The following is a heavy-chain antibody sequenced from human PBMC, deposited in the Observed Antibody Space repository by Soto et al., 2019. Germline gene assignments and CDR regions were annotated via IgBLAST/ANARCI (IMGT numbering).Heavy chain of an antibody. CDR2: IVVGSGNT. V-gene: IGHV1-58*01. D-gene: IGHD4-4*01. CDR3: ARVLTVEYYYYGMDV. J-gene: IGHJ6*02. CDR1: GFTFTSSA. Sequence: SVKVSCKASGFTFTSSAVQWVRQARGQRLEWIGWIVVGSGNTNYAQKFQERVTITRDMSTSTAYMELSSLRSEDTAVYYCARVLTVEYYYYGMDVWGQGTTVTVSS.